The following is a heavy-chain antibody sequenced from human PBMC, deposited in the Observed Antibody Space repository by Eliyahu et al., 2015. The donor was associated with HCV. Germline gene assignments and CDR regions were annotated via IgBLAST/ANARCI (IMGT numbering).Heavy chain of an antibody. CDR2: INHSGST. Sequence: YGGSFSGYYWSWIRQPPGKXLEWIGEINHSGSTNYSPSLKSRVTISVDTSKNQFSLKLSSVTAADTAVYYCARRRSYCSSTSCYTFFDYWGQGTLVTVSS. V-gene: IGHV4-34*01. CDR1: GGSFSGYY. CDR3: ARRRSYCSSTSCYTFFDY. D-gene: IGHD2-2*02. J-gene: IGHJ4*02.